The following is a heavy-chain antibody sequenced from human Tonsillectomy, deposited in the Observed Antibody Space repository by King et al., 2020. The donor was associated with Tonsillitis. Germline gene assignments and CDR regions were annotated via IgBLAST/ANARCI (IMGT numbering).Heavy chain of an antibody. J-gene: IGHJ4*02. CDR2: IYTGGTT. V-gene: IGHV4-61*02. D-gene: IGHD5-12*01. Sequence: VQLQESGPGLVKPSQTLSLTCTVSGGSISSGSYYWSWIRQPAGKGLEWIGRIYTGGTTTYNPSLKSRVTISVDTSKNQFSLKLSSVTAADTAVYYCARDNGYSYGPSGERDYWGQGTLVTVSS. CDR3: ARDNGYSYGPSGERDY. CDR1: GGSISSGSYY.